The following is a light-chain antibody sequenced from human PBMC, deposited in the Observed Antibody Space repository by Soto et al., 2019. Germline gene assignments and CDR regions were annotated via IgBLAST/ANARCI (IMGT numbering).Light chain of an antibody. CDR2: GNS. Sequence: QSVLTQPPSVSGAPGQRVTISRTGSSSNIGTGYDVHWYQQLPGTAPKLLIYGNSNRTSGVPDRFSGSKSGTSASLAITGLQAEDEADYYCQSYDSNLSVVFGGGTKLTVL. CDR1: SSNIGTGYD. CDR3: QSYDSNLSVV. J-gene: IGLJ2*01. V-gene: IGLV1-40*01.